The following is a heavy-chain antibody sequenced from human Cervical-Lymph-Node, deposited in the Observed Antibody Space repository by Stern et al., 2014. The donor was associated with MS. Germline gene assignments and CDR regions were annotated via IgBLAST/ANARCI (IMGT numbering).Heavy chain of an antibody. J-gene: IGHJ5*02. V-gene: IGHV4-30-4*01. CDR2: IYYSGST. CDR1: GGSIRSGDYY. CDR3: ASANCSSTSCPNWFDP. D-gene: IGHD2-2*01. Sequence: VQLGESGPGLVKPSQTLSLTCTVSGGSIRSGDYYWSWIRQPPGKGLEWIGYIYYSGSTYYNPSLKSRVTISVDTSKTQFSLKLSSVTAADTAVYYCASANCSSTSCPNWFDPWGQGTLVTVSS.